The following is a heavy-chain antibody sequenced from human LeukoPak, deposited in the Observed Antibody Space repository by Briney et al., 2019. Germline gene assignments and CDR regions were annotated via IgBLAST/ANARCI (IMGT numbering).Heavy chain of an antibody. V-gene: IGHV3-74*01. CDR2: INSDGSSI. D-gene: IGHD3-10*01. Sequence: PGGSLRLSCAASGFTFSNYWMHWVRQAPGKGLVWVSRINSDGSSISYADSVKGRFTISRDNAKNTLYLHMNSLRAEDTAVYYCATDPSGRVCDSWGQGTLVTVSS. CDR3: ATDPSGRVCDS. CDR1: GFTFSNYW. J-gene: IGHJ4*02.